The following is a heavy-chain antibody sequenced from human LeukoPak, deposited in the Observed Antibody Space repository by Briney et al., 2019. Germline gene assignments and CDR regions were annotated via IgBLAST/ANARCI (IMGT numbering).Heavy chain of an antibody. CDR2: IGKDGSKK. Sequence: GGSLRLSCAASGFTFSSYWLSWVRQAPGKGLEWVANIGKDGSKKYYVDSVKGRFTISRDNAKNSLYLQMNSLRVEDTAVYYCARDGIDGFIDFWGQGTLVTVSS. CDR1: GFTFSSYW. V-gene: IGHV3-7*01. CDR3: ARDGIDGFIDF. J-gene: IGHJ4*02. D-gene: IGHD5-24*01.